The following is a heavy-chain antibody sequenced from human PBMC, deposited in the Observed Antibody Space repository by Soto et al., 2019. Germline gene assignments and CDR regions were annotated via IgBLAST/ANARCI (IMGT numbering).Heavy chain of an antibody. J-gene: IGHJ5*02. CDR2: INHSGST. V-gene: IGHV4-34*01. D-gene: IGHD1-7*01. CDR3: ARHGLELTLPPNWFDP. Sequence: PSETLSLTCAVYGGSFSGYYWSWIRQPPGKGLEWIGEINHSGSTNYNPSLKSRVTISVDTSKNQFSLKLSSVTAADTAVYYCARHGLELTLPPNWFDPWGQGTLVTVSS. CDR1: GGSFSGYY.